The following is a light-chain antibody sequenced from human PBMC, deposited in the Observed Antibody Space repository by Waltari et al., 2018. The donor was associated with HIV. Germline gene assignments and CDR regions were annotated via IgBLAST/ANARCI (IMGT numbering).Light chain of an antibody. V-gene: IGKV3-15*01. J-gene: IGKJ2*01. CDR2: GAS. Sequence: EIVLTQSPVTLSVSPGERAHLSCRASQSISGNLAWYQQKPGQAPRLLIYGASTRATGIPARFSGSGSGTEFTLTISSLQSEDFAVYYCRQYNNWPRTFGQGTKLEIK. CDR1: QSISGN. CDR3: RQYNNWPRT.